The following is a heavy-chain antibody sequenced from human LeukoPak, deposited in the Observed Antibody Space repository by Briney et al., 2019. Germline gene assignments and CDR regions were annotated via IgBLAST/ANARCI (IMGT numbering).Heavy chain of an antibody. Sequence: SETLSLTCTVSGGSLSSGSYYWSWIRQPAGKGLEWIGRIYTSGSTNYNPSLKSRVTISVDTSKNQFSLKLSSVTAADTAVYYCARDIYGYSSSNYYMDVWGKGTTVTVSS. CDR3: ARDIYGYSSSNYYMDV. CDR1: GGSLSSGSYY. V-gene: IGHV4-61*02. D-gene: IGHD6-6*01. J-gene: IGHJ6*03. CDR2: IYTSGST.